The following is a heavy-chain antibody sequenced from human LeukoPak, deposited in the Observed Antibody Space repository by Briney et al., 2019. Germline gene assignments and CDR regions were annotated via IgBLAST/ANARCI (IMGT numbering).Heavy chain of an antibody. Sequence: PGGSLRLSCAASGFTFSSYWMSWVRQAPGKGLEWVANIKQDGSEQYYVDSVKGRFTISRDNAKNSLYLQMNSLRAEDTAVYYCARITNGGWYRFFDYWGQGTLVTVSS. CDR1: GFTFSSYW. J-gene: IGHJ4*02. V-gene: IGHV3-7*02. CDR2: IKQDGSEQ. D-gene: IGHD6-19*01. CDR3: ARITNGGWYRFFDY.